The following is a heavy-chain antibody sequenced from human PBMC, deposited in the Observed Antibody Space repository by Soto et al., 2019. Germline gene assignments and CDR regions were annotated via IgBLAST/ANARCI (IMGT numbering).Heavy chain of an antibody. D-gene: IGHD6-19*01. Sequence: SETLSLTCAVYGGSFSGYYWSWIRQPPGKGLEWIGEINHSGSTNYNPSLKSRVTISVDTSKNQFSLKLSSVTAADTAVYYCARFPRLSLGSPYLLSSGWYSRSDAFDIWGQGTMVTVS. CDR1: GGSFSGYY. CDR3: ARFPRLSLGSPYLLSSGWYSRSDAFDI. J-gene: IGHJ3*02. CDR2: INHSGST. V-gene: IGHV4-34*01.